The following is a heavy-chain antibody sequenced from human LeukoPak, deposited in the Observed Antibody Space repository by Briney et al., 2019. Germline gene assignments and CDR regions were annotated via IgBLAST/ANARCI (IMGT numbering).Heavy chain of an antibody. CDR3: AARGFRCQLATAENLLDC. CDR2: ILHDGSKK. V-gene: IGHV3-30*03. Sequence: GGSLRLSCAASGFTVSSKDMHWVRQAPGKGLEWVAVILHDGSKKNYADSVQGRFTISRDNSKNTLYLQMNSLRAEDTAIYYCAARGFRCQLATAENLLDCWGQGTLVTVSS. CDR1: GFTVSSKD. J-gene: IGHJ4*02. D-gene: IGHD1-1*01.